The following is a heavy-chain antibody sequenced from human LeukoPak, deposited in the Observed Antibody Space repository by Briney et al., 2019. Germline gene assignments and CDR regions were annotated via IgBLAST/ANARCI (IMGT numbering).Heavy chain of an antibody. CDR3: ARVAAAAGTSYYYYYYMDV. CDR1: GGSISSSSYY. Sequence: PSETLSLTCTVSGGSISSSSYYWGWIRQPPGKGLEWIGSIYYSGSTNYNPSLKSRVTISVDTSKNQFSLKLSSVAAADTAVYYCARVAAAAGTSYYYYYYMDVWGKGTTVTISS. D-gene: IGHD6-13*01. V-gene: IGHV4-39*07. J-gene: IGHJ6*03. CDR2: IYYSGST.